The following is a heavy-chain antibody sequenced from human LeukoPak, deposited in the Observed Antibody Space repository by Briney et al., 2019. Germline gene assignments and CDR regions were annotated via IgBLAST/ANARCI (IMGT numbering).Heavy chain of an antibody. V-gene: IGHV3-64*01. D-gene: IGHD3-22*01. J-gene: IGHJ4*02. CDR2: ISSYGGST. CDR3: ARSRYDSSGYYHDY. CDR1: GFTFSSYA. Sequence: GGSLRLSCAASGFTFSSYAMHWVRRAPGKGLEYVSAISSYGGSTYYANSVKGRFTISRDNSKNTLYLQMGSLRAEDMAVYYCARSRYDSSGYYHDYWGQGTLVTVSS.